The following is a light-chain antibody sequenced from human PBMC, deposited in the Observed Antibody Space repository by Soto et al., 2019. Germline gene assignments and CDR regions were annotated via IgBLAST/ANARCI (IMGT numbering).Light chain of an antibody. CDR1: SNDVGGYNY. CDR2: EVS. Sequence: QSALTQPASVSGSPGQSITISCTGTSNDVGGYNYVSWYQQHPGKAPKLMMYEVSNRPSGVSDRFSGSKSGNTASLIISGLLAEDEADYYCSSFTCRTTVLFGGGTKLTVL. V-gene: IGLV2-14*01. J-gene: IGLJ2*01. CDR3: SSFTCRTTVL.